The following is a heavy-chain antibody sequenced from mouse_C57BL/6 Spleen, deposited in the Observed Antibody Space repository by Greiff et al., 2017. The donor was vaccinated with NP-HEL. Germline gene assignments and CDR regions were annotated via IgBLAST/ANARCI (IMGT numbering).Heavy chain of an antibody. CDR3: AREITRAMDY. J-gene: IGHJ4*01. CDR2: ISDGGSYT. D-gene: IGHD2-4*01. CDR1: GFTFSSYA. Sequence: EVMLVESGGGLVKPGGSLKLSCAASGFTFSSYAMSWVRQTPEKRLEWVATISDGGSYTYYPDNVKGRFTISRDNAKNNLYLQMSHLKSEDTAMYYCAREITRAMDYWGQGTSVTVSS. V-gene: IGHV5-4*01.